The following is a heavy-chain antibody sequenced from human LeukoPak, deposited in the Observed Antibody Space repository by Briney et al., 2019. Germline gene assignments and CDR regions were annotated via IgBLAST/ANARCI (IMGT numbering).Heavy chain of an antibody. Sequence: SKILSLTCTVSGSAISSGGNFWRYVRHHPRNVLEWIAYIYYSGHTYYSPSLKRRLSISVDTSKNESSLKLSSLTAADPAVYFCARTITIFGALGYFVYSGQGGLGTDSS. V-gene: IGHV4-31*03. J-gene: IGHJ4*03. CDR3: ARTITIFGALGYFVY. CDR2: IYYSGHT. CDR1: GSAISSGGNF. D-gene: IGHD3-3*01.